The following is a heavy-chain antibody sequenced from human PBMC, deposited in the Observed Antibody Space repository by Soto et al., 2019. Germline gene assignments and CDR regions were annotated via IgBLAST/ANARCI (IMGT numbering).Heavy chain of an antibody. CDR1: GFTFSSYG. Sequence: QVQLVESGGGVVQPGRSLRLSCAASGFTFSSYGMHWVRQAPGKGLEWVAVIWYDGSNKFYADSVKGRFTISRDNSKNTLYLQMNSLRAEDTAVYYCARDPSDEKYYFDYWGQGTLVTVSS. CDR3: ARDPSDEKYYFDY. CDR2: IWYDGSNK. J-gene: IGHJ4*02. V-gene: IGHV3-33*01.